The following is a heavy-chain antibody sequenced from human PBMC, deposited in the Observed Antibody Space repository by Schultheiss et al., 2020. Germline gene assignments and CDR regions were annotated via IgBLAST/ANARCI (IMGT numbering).Heavy chain of an antibody. CDR3: FRRTWGGSCFDH. CDR2: IDQIGSDR. CDR1: GFRLSAYW. V-gene: IGHV3-7*01. D-gene: IGHD3-16*01. Sequence: GGSLRLSCVASGFRLSAYWMTWVRQTPGKGLEWVANIDQIGSDRYYVDSVKGRFTISRDNAENSLYLQMNSLRSEDTALYYFFRRTWGGSCFDHWGQGALVTVSS. J-gene: IGHJ4*02.